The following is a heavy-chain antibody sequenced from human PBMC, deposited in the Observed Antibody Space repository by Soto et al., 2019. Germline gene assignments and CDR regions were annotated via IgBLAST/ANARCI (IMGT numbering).Heavy chain of an antibody. CDR2: TSYRSKWYN. Sequence: LSLTCAISGDSVSSNSAAWNWIRQSPSLGLEWLGRTSYRSKWYNDYAVSVKSRITINPDKSKNQFSLQLNSVTPEDTAVYYCARDRGRYCSSSSCSHQNWFDPWGQGALVTVS. D-gene: IGHD2-2*01. J-gene: IGHJ5*02. V-gene: IGHV6-1*01. CDR3: ARDRGRYCSSSSCSHQNWFDP. CDR1: GDSVSSNSAA.